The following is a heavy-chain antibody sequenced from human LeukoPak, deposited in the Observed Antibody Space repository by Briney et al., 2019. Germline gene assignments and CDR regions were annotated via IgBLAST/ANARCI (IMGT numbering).Heavy chain of an antibody. CDR1: GFTFGDYA. D-gene: IGHD3-10*01. V-gene: IGHV3-49*04. J-gene: IGHJ4*02. Sequence: GGSLRLSCTASGFTFGDYAMSWVRQAPGKGLEWVGFIRSKVYGGTAEYAASVKGRFTISRDDSKSIAYLQMNSLKTEDTAVYYCTGSFGELTFFNYWGQGTLVTISS. CDR2: IRSKVYGGTA. CDR3: TGSFGELTFFNY.